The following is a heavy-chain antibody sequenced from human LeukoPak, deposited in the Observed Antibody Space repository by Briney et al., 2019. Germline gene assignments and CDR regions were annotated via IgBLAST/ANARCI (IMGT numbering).Heavy chain of an antibody. CDR1: GGSISSGDYY. D-gene: IGHD2-15*01. J-gene: IGHJ6*04. Sequence: PSQTLSLTCTVSGGSISSGDYYWSWSRQPPGKGLEWIGYIYYSGSTYYNPSLKSRVTISVDTSKNQFSLKLSSVTAADTAVYYCARGTRGGPRMDVWGKGTTVTVSS. V-gene: IGHV4-30-4*01. CDR2: IYYSGST. CDR3: ARGTRGGPRMDV.